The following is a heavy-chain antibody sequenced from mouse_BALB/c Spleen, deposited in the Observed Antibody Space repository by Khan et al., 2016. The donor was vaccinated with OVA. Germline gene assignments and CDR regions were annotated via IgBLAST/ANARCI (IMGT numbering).Heavy chain of an antibody. Sequence: QIQLVQSGPELKKPGETVKISCKASGYTFTNYGMNWVKQTPGKGLKWMGWINTYTGEPTYADDFKGRFAYSLDTSASTAYLQINNLKNRDSATYFCASGGYWYFDVWGAGTTVTVSS. CDR1: GYTFTNYG. CDR2: INTYTGEP. V-gene: IGHV9-3-1*01. D-gene: IGHD1-1*02. J-gene: IGHJ1*01. CDR3: ASGGYWYFDV.